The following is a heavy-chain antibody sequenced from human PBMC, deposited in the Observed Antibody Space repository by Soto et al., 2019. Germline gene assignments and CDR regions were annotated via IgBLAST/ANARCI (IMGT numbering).Heavy chain of an antibody. Sequence: GGSLRLSCAASGFTFDNSAMSWVRQAPGEGLEWILGIRGSGGSTYYADSVKGRFTISRDNSKNTVYLQMNSLRADDTAVYYCAKGKTSGWYYFDFWGQGTLVTVSS. CDR1: GFTFDNSA. D-gene: IGHD6-19*01. V-gene: IGHV3-23*01. CDR2: IRGSGGST. J-gene: IGHJ4*02. CDR3: AKGKTSGWYYFDF.